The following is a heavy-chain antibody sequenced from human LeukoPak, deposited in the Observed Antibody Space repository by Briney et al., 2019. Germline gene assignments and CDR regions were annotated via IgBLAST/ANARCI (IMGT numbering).Heavy chain of an antibody. CDR3: AKGQRGSGVCY. Sequence: PGGSLRLSCAASGFTFSSYAMHWVRQAPGKGLEYVSAISSNGGSTYYANSVKGRFTISRDSSKNTLYLQMGSLRAEDMAVYYCAKGQRGSGVCYLGQGT. J-gene: IGHJ4*01. CDR1: GFTFSSYA. CDR2: ISSNGGST. D-gene: IGHD3-10*01. V-gene: IGHV3-64*01.